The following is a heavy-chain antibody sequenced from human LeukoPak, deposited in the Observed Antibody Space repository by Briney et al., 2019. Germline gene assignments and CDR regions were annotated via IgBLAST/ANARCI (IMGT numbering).Heavy chain of an antibody. D-gene: IGHD2-15*01. V-gene: IGHV1-18*01. CDR1: GYTFTSYG. CDR3: ARDCSGGSCSYNWFDP. J-gene: IGHJ5*02. CDR2: ISAYNGNT. Sequence: ASVKVSCRASGYTFTSYGISWVRQAPGQGLEWMGWISAYNGNTNYAQKLQGRVTMTTDTSTGTAYMELRNLRSDDTAVYYCARDCSGGSCSYNWFDPWGQGTLVTVSP.